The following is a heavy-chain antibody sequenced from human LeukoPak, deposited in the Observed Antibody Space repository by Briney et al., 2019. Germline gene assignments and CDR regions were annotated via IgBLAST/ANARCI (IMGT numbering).Heavy chain of an antibody. V-gene: IGHV1-69*04. CDR2: IIPILGIA. Sequence: GSSVKVSCKASGGTFSSYAISWVRQAPGQGLEWMGRIIPILGIANYAQKFQGRVTITADKPTSTAYMELSSLRSEDTAVYYCARGGTMVRGVITSYCYYYGMDVWGQGTTVTVSS. CDR3: ARGGTMVRGVITSYCYYYGMDV. CDR1: GGTFSSYA. D-gene: IGHD3-10*01. J-gene: IGHJ6*02.